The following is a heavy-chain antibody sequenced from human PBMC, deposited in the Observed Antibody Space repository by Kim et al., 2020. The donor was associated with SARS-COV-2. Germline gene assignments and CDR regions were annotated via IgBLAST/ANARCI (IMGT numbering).Heavy chain of an antibody. CDR2: I. V-gene: IGHV3-11*04. D-gene: IGHD1-7*01. CDR3: ARRRNYYFDS. J-gene: IGHJ4*02. Sequence: IYYADSVRGRFTSSRDDARDSLYMQMNSLRVEDTALYYCARRRNYYFDSWGQGTLVTVSS.